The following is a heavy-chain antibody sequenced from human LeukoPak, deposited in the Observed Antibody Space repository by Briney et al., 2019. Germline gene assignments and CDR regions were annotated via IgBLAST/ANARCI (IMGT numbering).Heavy chain of an antibody. J-gene: IGHJ4*02. CDR1: GYSFTDYY. CDR2: INPSSGDT. V-gene: IGHV1-2*02. CDR3: ARGRGSRYFRYYFDY. Sequence: GASVKVSCKASGYSFTDYYIHWVRQAPGQGLEWVGWINPSSGDTNYAQNFQDRVTVTMDTSINTVYMELSRLQSDDTAVYFCARGRGSRYFRYYFDYWGQGTMVTVSS. D-gene: IGHD2-15*01.